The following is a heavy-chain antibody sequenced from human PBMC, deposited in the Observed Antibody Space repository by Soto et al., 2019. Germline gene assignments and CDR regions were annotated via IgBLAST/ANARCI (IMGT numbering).Heavy chain of an antibody. CDR3: ARVRQYCSSSSCYLDP. CDR2: IHHSGRT. Sequence: SETLSLTGGVSGDSISSNNWWNWVRQSPGKGLEWIGEIHHSGRTNYNPSLKSRVTMSIDKSKNQFSLKLNAVTAADTAVYYCARVRQYCSSSSCYLDPWGRGTLVTVSS. CDR1: GDSISSNNW. D-gene: IGHD2-2*01. V-gene: IGHV4-4*02. J-gene: IGHJ5*02.